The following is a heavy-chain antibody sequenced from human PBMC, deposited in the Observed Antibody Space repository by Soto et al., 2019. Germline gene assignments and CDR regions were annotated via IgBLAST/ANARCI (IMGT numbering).Heavy chain of an antibody. V-gene: IGHV1-18*01. CDR1: GYTFTNYG. CDR3: ARLTQQWLVSPFDY. CDR2: ISAYNGNT. Sequence: SVKVSCKASGYTFTNYGISWVRQAPGQGLEWMGWISAYNGNTNYAQNLQGRVTMTTETSTSTVYMELGSLRSDDTAVYYCARLTQQWLVSPFDYWGQGTLVTVS. D-gene: IGHD6-19*01. J-gene: IGHJ4*02.